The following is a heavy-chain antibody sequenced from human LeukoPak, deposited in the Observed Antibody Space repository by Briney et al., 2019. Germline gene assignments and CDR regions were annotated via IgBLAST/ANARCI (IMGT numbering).Heavy chain of an antibody. CDR3: ARGDPFDY. CDR2: VIPILGIA. CDR1: GGTFSSYA. V-gene: IGHV1-69*04. J-gene: IGHJ4*02. Sequence: SVKVSCKASGGTFSSYAISWVRQAPGQGLEWMGRVIPILGIANYAQKFQGRVTITADKSTSTAYMELSSLRSEDTAVYYCARGDPFDYWGQGTLVTVSS.